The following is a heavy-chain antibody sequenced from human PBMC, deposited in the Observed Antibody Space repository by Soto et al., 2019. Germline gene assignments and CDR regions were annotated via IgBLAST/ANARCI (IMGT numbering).Heavy chain of an antibody. V-gene: IGHV1-2*04. J-gene: IGHJ4*02. CDR2: INPNSGGT. CDR1: GYTFTGYY. Sequence: ASVKVSCKASGYTFTGYYMHWVRQAPGQGLEWMGWINPNSGGTNYAQKFQGWVTMTRDTSISTAYMELSRLRSDDTAVYYCARGYCSGGSCYDFDYWGQGTLVTVSS. CDR3: ARGYCSGGSCYDFDY. D-gene: IGHD2-15*01.